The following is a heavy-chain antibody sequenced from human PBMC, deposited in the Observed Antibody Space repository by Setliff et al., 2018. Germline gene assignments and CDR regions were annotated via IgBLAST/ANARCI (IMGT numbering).Heavy chain of an antibody. CDR1: GYSTSSGYY. J-gene: IGHJ4*02. V-gene: IGHV4-61*02. D-gene: IGHD3-22*01. CDR2: IYTSGST. CDR3: ARHPHYDSSGYRDY. Sequence: SETLSLTCAVSGYSTSSGYYWSWIRQPAGKGLEWIGRIYTSGSTNYNPSLKSRVTISVDTSKNQFSLKLSSVTAADTAVYYCARHPHYDSSGYRDYWGQGTLVTVSS.